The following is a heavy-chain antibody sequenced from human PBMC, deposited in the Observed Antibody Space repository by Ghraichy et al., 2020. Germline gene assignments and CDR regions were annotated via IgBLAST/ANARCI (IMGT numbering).Heavy chain of an antibody. V-gene: IGHV1-18*04. CDR3: ARDPPRVQVGTTGADY. CDR1: GYTFTSYG. Sequence: ASVKVSCKASGYTFTSYGISWVRQAPGQGLEWMGWISAYNGNTNYAQKFQGRVTMTTDTSTNTAYMELRSLRSDDTAVYYCARDPPRVQVGTTGADYWGQGTLVTVSS. D-gene: IGHD1-26*01. CDR2: ISAYNGNT. J-gene: IGHJ4*02.